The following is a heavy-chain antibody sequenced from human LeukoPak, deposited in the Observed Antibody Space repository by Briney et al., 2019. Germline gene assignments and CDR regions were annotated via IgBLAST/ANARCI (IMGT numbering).Heavy chain of an antibody. CDR2: INPNSGGT. D-gene: IGHD3-16*01. J-gene: IGHJ4*02. Sequence: ASVKVSCKASGYTFTGYYMHWVRQAPGQALEWMGRINPNSGGTNYAQKFLGRVTMTRDTSISTAYMELSRLRSDDTAVYYCARGLGLRLGEFDYWGQGTLVTVSS. CDR3: ARGLGLRLGEFDY. V-gene: IGHV1-2*06. CDR1: GYTFTGYY.